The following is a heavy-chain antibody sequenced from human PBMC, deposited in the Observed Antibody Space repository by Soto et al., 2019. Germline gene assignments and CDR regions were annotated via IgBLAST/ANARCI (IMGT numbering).Heavy chain of an antibody. V-gene: IGHV4-34*01. Sequence: SETLSLTCAVNGGSFIGYYWSWIRQPPGKGLEWIGEINHNGSTNYNPSLKSRVTISVDTSKNQFSLKLSSVTAADTAVYYCARGGPLHYYDSSGYFLLGNFDYWGQGTLVTVS. CDR1: GGSFIGYY. CDR3: ARGGPLHYYDSSGYFLLGNFDY. D-gene: IGHD3-22*01. J-gene: IGHJ4*02. CDR2: INHNGST.